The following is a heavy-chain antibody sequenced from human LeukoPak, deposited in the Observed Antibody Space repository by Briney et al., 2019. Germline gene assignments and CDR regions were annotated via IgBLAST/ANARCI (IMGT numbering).Heavy chain of an antibody. CDR2: IYSGGST. Sequence: GGSLRLSCAASGFTVSSNYMSWVRQAPGRGLEWVSVIYSGGSTYYADSVKGRFTISRDNSKNTLYLQMNSLRAEDTAVYYCARDGDYGDYVVYWGQGTLVTVSS. CDR1: GFTVSSNY. D-gene: IGHD4-17*01. V-gene: IGHV3-66*01. CDR3: ARDGDYGDYVVY. J-gene: IGHJ4*02.